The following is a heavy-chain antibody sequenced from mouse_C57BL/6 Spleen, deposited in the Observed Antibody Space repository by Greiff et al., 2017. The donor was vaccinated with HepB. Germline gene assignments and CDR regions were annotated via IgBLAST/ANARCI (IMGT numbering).Heavy chain of an antibody. CDR3: ARDYYGSSYPYYYAMDY. D-gene: IGHD1-1*01. V-gene: IGHV5-17*01. J-gene: IGHJ4*01. CDR2: ISSGSSTI. CDR1: GFTFSDYG. Sequence: DVKLVESGGGLVKPGGSLKLSCAASGFTFSDYGMHWVRQAPEKGLEWVAYISSGSSTIYYADTVKGRFTISRDNAKNTLFLQMTSLRSEDTAMYYCARDYYGSSYPYYYAMDYWGQGTSVTVSS.